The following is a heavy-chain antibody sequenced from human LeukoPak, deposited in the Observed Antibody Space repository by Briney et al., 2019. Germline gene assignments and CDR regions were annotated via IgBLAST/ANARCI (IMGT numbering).Heavy chain of an antibody. J-gene: IGHJ4*02. CDR2: IYSGGST. CDR3: ARDLNWETY. V-gene: IGHV3-53*01. CDR1: GFTLSNNY. Sequence: GGSLTLSCAASGFTLSNNYVSWVRQAPGKGLEWVAVIYSGGSTYYADSVKGRFTMSKDNSKNMLYLQMDSLRAEDTAMYYCARDLNWETYWGQGTLVSVSS. D-gene: IGHD7-27*01.